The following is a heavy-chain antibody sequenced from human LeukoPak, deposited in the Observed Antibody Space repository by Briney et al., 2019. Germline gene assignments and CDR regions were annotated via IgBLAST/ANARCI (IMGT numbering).Heavy chain of an antibody. CDR1: GFTFSSYW. D-gene: IGHD2-2*01. V-gene: IGHV3-7*03. CDR2: IKQDGSEK. J-gene: IGHJ1*01. Sequence: GGSLRLSCAASGFTFSSYWMSWVRQAPGKGLEWVPNIKQDGSEKYYVEAVKGRFTISRDNAKNSLYLQMNSLRAEDTAVYYCARPPRYCSSTSCYPIYFQHWGQGTLVTVSS. CDR3: ARPPRYCSSTSCYPIYFQH.